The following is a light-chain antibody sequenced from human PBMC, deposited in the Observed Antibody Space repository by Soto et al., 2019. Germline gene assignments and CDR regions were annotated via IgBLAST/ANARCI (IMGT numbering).Light chain of an antibody. Sequence: DIQLTQSPSSLSASVGDRVTITCRASESVTIWLAWYQQKPGKAPRLLIYDASTLEGGVPSRFSASGSGTDFTLTISSLQPEDFATYYCQQANSFPPTFGQGTKVEIK. CDR3: QQANSFPPT. CDR2: DAS. J-gene: IGKJ1*01. CDR1: ESVTIW. V-gene: IGKV1-12*01.